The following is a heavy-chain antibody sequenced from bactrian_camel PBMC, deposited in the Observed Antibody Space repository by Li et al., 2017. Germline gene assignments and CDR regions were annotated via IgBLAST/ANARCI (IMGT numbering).Heavy chain of an antibody. D-gene: IGHD1*01. V-gene: IGHV3S53*01. CDR2: IGSDGIS. CDR1: GDIFGTDC. Sequence: VQLVESGGGSVQAGESLKLSCVASGDIFGTDCMAWFRQAPGKEREGVGVIGSDGISDYADAVKGRVTISRDDAKNTLYLQLNSLETEDTAIYYCAKEQIPWSADHWGQGTQVTVS. J-gene: IGHJ4*01. CDR3: AKEQIPWSADH.